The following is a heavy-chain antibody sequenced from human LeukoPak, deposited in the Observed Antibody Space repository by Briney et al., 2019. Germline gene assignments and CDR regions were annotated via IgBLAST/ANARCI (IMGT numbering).Heavy chain of an antibody. CDR3: AIQGGGEDYYYGMDV. CDR1: GYPFSNYW. D-gene: IGHD3-16*01. V-gene: IGHV5-51*01. J-gene: IGHJ6*02. Sequence: GESLKISCMGSGYPFSNYWIGWVRQMPGKGLEWMGIIYPDESNIRYSPSFQGQVTISADKSISTAYLQWGSLKASDTAMYYCAIQGGGEDYYYGMDVWGQGTTVTVSS. CDR2: IYPDESNI.